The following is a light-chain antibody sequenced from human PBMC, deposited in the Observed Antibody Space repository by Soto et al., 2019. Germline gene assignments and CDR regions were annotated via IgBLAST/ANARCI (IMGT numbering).Light chain of an antibody. CDR3: QQFGRTTPSWT. V-gene: IGKV3-20*01. CDR1: QSVSSNY. Sequence: ETVLTQSPATLSLSPGERVTLSCRASQSVSSNYFAWYQQQPGQAPGLLMYGAATSTTAIPDRFSGSGCGTDLTLTISSLGPEDYAVEYCQQFGRTTPSWTFGRGTKVEMK. J-gene: IGKJ1*01. CDR2: GAA.